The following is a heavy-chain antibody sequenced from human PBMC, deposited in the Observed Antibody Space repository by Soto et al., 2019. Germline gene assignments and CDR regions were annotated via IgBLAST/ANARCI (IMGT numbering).Heavy chain of an antibody. CDR3: ARSGFDTATDY. J-gene: IGHJ4*02. CDR1: GGTFSSYA. Sequence: ASVKVSCKASGGTFSSYAISWVRQAPGQGLEWMGGIIPIFGTANYAQKFQGRVTITADRSTSTAYMELSSLRSEDTAVYYCARSGFDTATDYWGQGTLVTVSS. D-gene: IGHD5-18*01. CDR2: IIPIFGTA. V-gene: IGHV1-69*06.